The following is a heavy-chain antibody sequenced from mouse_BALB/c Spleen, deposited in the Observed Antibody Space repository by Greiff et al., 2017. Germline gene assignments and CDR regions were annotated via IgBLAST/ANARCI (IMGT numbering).Heavy chain of an antibody. CDR2: ISSGGSYT. CDR3: ARHEGWFPYYFDY. D-gene: IGHD2-3*01. J-gene: IGHJ2*01. V-gene: IGHV5-6*02. Sequence: DVMLVESGGDLVKPGGSLKLSCAASGFTFSSYGMSWVRQTPDKRLEWVATISSGGSYTYYPDSVKGRFTISRDNAKNTLYLQMSSLKSEDTAMYYCARHEGWFPYYFDYWGQGTTLTVSS. CDR1: GFTFSSYG.